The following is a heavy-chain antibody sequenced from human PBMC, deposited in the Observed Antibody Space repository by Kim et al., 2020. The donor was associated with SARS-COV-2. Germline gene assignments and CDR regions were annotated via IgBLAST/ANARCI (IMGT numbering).Heavy chain of an antibody. CDR3: ARDYGNWFDP. CDR2: NT. D-gene: IGHD3-10*01. J-gene: IGHJ5*02. Sequence: NTNYAQKLQGRVTMTTDTSTSTAYMELRSLRSDDTAVYYCARDYGNWFDPWGQGTLVTVSS. V-gene: IGHV1-18*01.